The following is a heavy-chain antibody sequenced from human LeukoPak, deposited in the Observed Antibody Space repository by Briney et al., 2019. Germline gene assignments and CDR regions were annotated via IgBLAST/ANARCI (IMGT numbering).Heavy chain of an antibody. Sequence: GGSMRLSCAASGLAFSAYKMHWVRQAPRKGLVWVSRISTDGYTTDYADFVQGRFTASRGNTKNTWSLEMNSLRAEDTAVYYCVVGGSPGYWGQGTLVTVSS. D-gene: IGHD2-15*01. CDR3: VVGGSPGY. V-gene: IGHV3-74*01. CDR2: ISTDGYTT. J-gene: IGHJ4*02. CDR1: GLAFSAYK.